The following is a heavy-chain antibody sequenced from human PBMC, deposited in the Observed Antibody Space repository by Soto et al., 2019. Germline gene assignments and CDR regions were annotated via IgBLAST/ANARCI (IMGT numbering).Heavy chain of an antibody. V-gene: IGHV1-2*02. CDR3: ASERPFFGAGSYLGPYGMDV. D-gene: IGHD3-10*01. CDR1: GYTFTGYY. J-gene: IGHJ6*02. Sequence: QVQLVQSEAEVKKPGASVEVSCKTSGYTFTGYYIHWVRQAPGQGLELLGCIYPDDNSPKSAQSFQGRVTLTTDTATSTAYLELTSLRPDDTAVYYCASERPFFGAGSYLGPYGMDVWGQGSTVIVSS. CDR2: IYPDDNSP.